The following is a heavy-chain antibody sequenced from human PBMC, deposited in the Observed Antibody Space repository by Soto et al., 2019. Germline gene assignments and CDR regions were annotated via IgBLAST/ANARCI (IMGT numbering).Heavy chain of an antibody. CDR2: FYYGGST. CDR3: ARSVFP. J-gene: IGHJ5*02. CDR1: GGYFSANY. Sequence: SVTLCVTSPVAGGYFSANYWNWIRQHPGKGLEWIGYFYYGGSTCYNPSLKSRVTISVNTSKNQFSLKLSSVTAADTAVYYCARSVFPWGQGTLVTVSS. V-gene: IGHV4-59*06.